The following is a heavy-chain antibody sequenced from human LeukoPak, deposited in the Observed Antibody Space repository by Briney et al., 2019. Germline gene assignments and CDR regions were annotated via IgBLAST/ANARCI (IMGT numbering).Heavy chain of an antibody. CDR2: ISYDGSNK. CDR1: GFTFSSYG. J-gene: IGHJ4*02. CDR3: AKVGHCSSTSCSQDY. D-gene: IGHD2-2*01. V-gene: IGHV3-30*18. Sequence: GGSLRLSCAASGFTFSSYGMHWVRQAPGKGLEWVAVISYDGSNKYYADSVKGRFTISRDNSKNTPYLQMNSLRAEDTAVYYCAKVGHCSSTSCSQDYWGQGTLVTVSS.